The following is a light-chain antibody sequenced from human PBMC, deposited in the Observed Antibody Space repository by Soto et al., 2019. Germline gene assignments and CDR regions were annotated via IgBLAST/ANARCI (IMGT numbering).Light chain of an antibody. Sequence: EIVLTQSPATLSLSPGERATLSCRASQSVNSYLVWYQQKPGQAPRLLIYDASNRATGIPARFSGSGSGTDFTLTISSQEPEDFAVYYCQQRSNWPLTFGGGTKVEIK. CDR2: DAS. CDR3: QQRSNWPLT. J-gene: IGKJ4*01. CDR1: QSVNSY. V-gene: IGKV3-11*01.